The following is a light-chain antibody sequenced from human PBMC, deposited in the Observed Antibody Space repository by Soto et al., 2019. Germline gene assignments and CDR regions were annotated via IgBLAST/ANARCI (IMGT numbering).Light chain of an antibody. CDR2: EDN. CDR1: SGSIASNF. Sequence: NFMLTQPHSVSESPGKTVTISCTRSSGSIASNFVQWYQQRPGSSPTTVIYEDNQRPSGVPARFSGSIDRSSNSASLTVSGLMTEDEDDYYSQSYDSSNPWVFGGGTKLTVL. CDR3: QSYDSSNPWV. J-gene: IGLJ3*02. V-gene: IGLV6-57*01.